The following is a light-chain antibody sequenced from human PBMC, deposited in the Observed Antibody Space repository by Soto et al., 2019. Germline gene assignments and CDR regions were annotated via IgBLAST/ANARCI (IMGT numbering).Light chain of an antibody. Sequence: SYEVTQLPSVSVAPRKTASITCGGNNLGSKSVHWYQQKPGQAPVLVIYYDSDRPSGIPERFSGSNSGNTATLTISRVEAGDEADYYCQVWDSSSDHPGVFGTGTKVTVL. CDR1: NLGSKS. CDR3: QVWDSSSDHPGV. V-gene: IGLV3-21*04. CDR2: YDS. J-gene: IGLJ1*01.